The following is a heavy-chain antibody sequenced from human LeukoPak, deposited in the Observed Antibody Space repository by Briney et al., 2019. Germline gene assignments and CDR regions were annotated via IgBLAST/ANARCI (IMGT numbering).Heavy chain of an antibody. CDR1: GFTFSSYS. CDR3: ARVGPAVAGTRPGDYYYGMDV. CDR2: ISSSSSYI. D-gene: IGHD6-19*01. Sequence: GGSLRLSCAASGFTFSSYSMNWVRQAPGKGLEWVSSISSSSSYIYYADSMKGRFTISRDNAKNSLYLQMNSLRAEDTAVYYCARVGPAVAGTRPGDYYYGMDVWGQGTTVTVSS. J-gene: IGHJ6*02. V-gene: IGHV3-21*01.